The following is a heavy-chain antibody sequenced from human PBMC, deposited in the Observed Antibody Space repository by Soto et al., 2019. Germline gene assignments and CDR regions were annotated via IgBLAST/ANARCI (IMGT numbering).Heavy chain of an antibody. J-gene: IGHJ4*02. CDR3: ARGYDYDSGGYFFDH. D-gene: IGHD3-22*01. Sequence: WTWIRQHPGTGPEWIGHIYYSGSTYYNPSLKSRVTISLDTAKNQFSLKLTSVTAADTAVYYCARGYDYDSGGYFFDHWGQGTLVTVSS. V-gene: IGHV4-31*02. CDR2: IYYSGST.